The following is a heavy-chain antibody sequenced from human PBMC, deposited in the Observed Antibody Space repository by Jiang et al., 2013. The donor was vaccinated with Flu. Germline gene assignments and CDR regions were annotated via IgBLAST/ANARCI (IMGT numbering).Heavy chain of an antibody. CDR3: ATDFATVVRSIGGDDHFYGMDV. J-gene: IGHJ6*01. CDR1: GYTLSELS. CDR2: FDPQDGAT. D-gene: IGHD3-10*01. V-gene: IGHV1-24*01. Sequence: SGAEVKKPGASVKVSCKVSGYTLSELSIYWVRQTRGNGLEWMGAFDPQDGATIYAQKFQGRVTMTADTSTDTVYMESSSLTSEDTAVYYCATDFATVVRSIGGDDHFYGMDVWGPRDHGHRLL.